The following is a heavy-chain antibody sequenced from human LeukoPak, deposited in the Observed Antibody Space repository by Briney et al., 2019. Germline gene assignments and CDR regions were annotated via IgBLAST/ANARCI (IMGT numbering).Heavy chain of an antibody. Sequence: GGSLRLSCAASGFTFSSYSMNWVRQAPEKGLEWVSTISGSGGGTYYADSVKGRFTISRDDSKNTLYLQLNSLRGEDTAAYYCAKDYCSGGACYFFDYWGQGTLVTVSS. CDR1: GFTFSSYS. CDR3: AKDYCSGGACYFFDY. J-gene: IGHJ4*02. CDR2: ISGSGGGT. V-gene: IGHV3-23*01. D-gene: IGHD2-15*01.